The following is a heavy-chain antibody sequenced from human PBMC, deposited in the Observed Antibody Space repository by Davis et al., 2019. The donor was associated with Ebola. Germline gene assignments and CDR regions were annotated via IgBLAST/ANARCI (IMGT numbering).Heavy chain of an antibody. CDR2: ISAYNGNT. V-gene: IGHV1-18*01. Sequence: ASVKVSCKASGGTFSSYAISWVRQAPGQGLEWMGWISAYNGNTNYAQKLQGRVTMTTDTSTSTAYMELRSLRSDDTAVYYCARDLGTPNWFDPWGQGTLVTVSS. D-gene: IGHD1-7*01. CDR1: GGTFSSYA. CDR3: ARDLGTPNWFDP. J-gene: IGHJ5*02.